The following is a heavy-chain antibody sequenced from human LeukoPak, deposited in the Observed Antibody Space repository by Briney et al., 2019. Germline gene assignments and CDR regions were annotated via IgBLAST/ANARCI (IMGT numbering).Heavy chain of an antibody. J-gene: IGHJ4*02. CDR3: ARDLGSYSWD. V-gene: IGHV4-59*01. Sequence: SETLSLTRTVSGGSISSYYWSWIRQPPGKGLEWIGYIYYSGSTNYNPSLKSRVTISVDTSKNQFSLKLSSVTAADTAVYYCARDLGSYSWDWGQGTLVTVSS. D-gene: IGHD1-26*01. CDR2: IYYSGST. CDR1: GGSISSYY.